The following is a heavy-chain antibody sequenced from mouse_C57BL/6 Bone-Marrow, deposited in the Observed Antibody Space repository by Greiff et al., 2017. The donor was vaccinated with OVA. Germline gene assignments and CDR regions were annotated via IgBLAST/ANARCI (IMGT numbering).Heavy chain of an antibody. J-gene: IGHJ4*01. CDR3: ARGGSSSSYAMDY. D-gene: IGHD1-1*01. Sequence: EVQLQQSGPGMVKPSQSLSLTCTVTGYSITSGYDWHWIRHFPGNKLEWMGYISYSGSTNYNPSLKSRISTTHDTSKNHFFLKLNSVTTEDTATYYCARGGSSSSYAMDYWGQGTSVTVSS. CDR2: ISYSGST. V-gene: IGHV3-1*01. CDR1: GYSITSGYD.